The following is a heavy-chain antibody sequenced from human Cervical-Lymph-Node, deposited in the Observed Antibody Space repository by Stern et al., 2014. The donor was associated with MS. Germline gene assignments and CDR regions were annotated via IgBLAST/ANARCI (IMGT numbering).Heavy chain of an antibody. D-gene: IGHD3-3*01. CDR2: INSHRGKT. V-gene: IGHV1-18*01. Sequence: QVQLVQSGVEVKKPGASVKVSCKASGHTFTGYGINWVRPAPGQGLEWMGWINSHRGKTDVAPNVQERLTITTDTSASTVYMELRNLTSDDTAVYYCALAWFGQFDFWGQGTPVSVSS. J-gene: IGHJ4*02. CDR3: ALAWFGQFDF. CDR1: GHTFTGYG.